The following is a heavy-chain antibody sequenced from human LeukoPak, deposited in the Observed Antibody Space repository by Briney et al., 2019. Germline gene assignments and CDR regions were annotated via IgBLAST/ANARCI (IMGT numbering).Heavy chain of an antibody. CDR3: TRDLGRSGSYYMDYYYYMDV. CDR2: IRSKAYGGTT. Sequence: PGGSLRLSCTASGFTFGDYAMSWFRQAPGKGLEWVGFIRSKAYGGTTEYAASVKGRFTISRDDSKSIAYLQMNSLKTEDTAVYYCTRDLGRSGSYYMDYYYYMDVWGKGTTVTVSS. D-gene: IGHD3-10*01. V-gene: IGHV3-49*03. J-gene: IGHJ6*03. CDR1: GFTFGDYA.